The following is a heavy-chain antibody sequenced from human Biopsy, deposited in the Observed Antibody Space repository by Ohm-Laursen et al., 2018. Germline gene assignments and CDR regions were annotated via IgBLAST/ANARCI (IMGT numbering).Heavy chain of an antibody. CDR2: IIPIFDTA. D-gene: IGHD2-15*01. CDR1: GGTLSNYA. Sequence: GSSVKVSCKTSGGTLSNYAINWVRQAPGQGLEWMGGIIPIFDTANYAQKFQDRVTITADKSTFTAYMELSSLRSEDTAVYYCAIDLLGREGYCGGRNCQIAYWGQGTLVTVSS. V-gene: IGHV1-69*06. CDR3: AIDLLGREGYCGGRNCQIAY. J-gene: IGHJ4*02.